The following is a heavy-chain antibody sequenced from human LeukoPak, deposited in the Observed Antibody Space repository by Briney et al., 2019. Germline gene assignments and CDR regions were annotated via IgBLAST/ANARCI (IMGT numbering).Heavy chain of an antibody. D-gene: IGHD6-25*01. Sequence: PGGSLRLSCAASGFTFDDYAMYWVRHAPRKGLEWVSGISWNSGSIGYEDSVKGRFTISRDNAKNSLYLQMNSLRAEDTALYYCAKARGDSYYDYYYMDVWGKGTTVTVSS. V-gene: IGHV3-9*01. CDR1: GFTFDDYA. CDR3: AKARGDSYYDYYYMDV. CDR2: ISWNSGSI. J-gene: IGHJ6*03.